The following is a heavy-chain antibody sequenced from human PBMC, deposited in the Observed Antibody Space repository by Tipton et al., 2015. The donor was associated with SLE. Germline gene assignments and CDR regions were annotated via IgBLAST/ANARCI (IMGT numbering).Heavy chain of an antibody. D-gene: IGHD7-27*01. CDR2: ISSSGST. CDR1: GGSINNNNYN. Sequence: LRLSCSVSGGSINNNNYNWGWIRQPPGKGLEWVASISSSGSTYYNPSLNNRVVISLDTDQFSLEVRSVTAADTAVYFCAASRAKTLGNWLDPWGQGTLVTVSS. CDR3: AASRAKTLGNWLDP. V-gene: IGHV4-39*01. J-gene: IGHJ5*02.